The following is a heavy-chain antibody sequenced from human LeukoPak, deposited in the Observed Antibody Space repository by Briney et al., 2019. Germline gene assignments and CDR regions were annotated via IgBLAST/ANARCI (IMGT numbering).Heavy chain of an antibody. J-gene: IGHJ4*02. CDR2: INTNTGNP. Sequence: ASVKVSCKASGYTFTSYAMNWVRQAPGQGLEWMGWINTNTGNPTYAQGFTGRFVFSLDTSVSTAYLQISSLKAEDTAVYYCARTYYDILTGSRYYYDYWGQGTLVTVSS. CDR3: ARTYYDILTGSRYYYDY. V-gene: IGHV7-4-1*02. D-gene: IGHD3-9*01. CDR1: GYTFTSYA.